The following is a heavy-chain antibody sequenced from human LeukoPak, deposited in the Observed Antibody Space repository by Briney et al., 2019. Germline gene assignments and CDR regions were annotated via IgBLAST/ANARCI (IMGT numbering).Heavy chain of an antibody. D-gene: IGHD1-20*01. CDR1: GYTFTSYG. V-gene: IGHV1-18*01. CDR3: ARAYNWNDEFDP. Sequence: ASVKVSCKASGYTFTSYGISWVRQAPGQGLEWMGWISAYNGNTNYAQKLQGRVTMTTDTSTSTAYRELRSLRSDDTAVYYCARAYNWNDEFDPWGQGTLVTVSS. J-gene: IGHJ5*02. CDR2: ISAYNGNT.